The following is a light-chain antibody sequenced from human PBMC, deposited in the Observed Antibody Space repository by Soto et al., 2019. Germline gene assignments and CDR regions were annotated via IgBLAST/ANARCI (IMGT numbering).Light chain of an antibody. J-gene: IGLJ2*01. CDR1: SSDIGTYKY. CDR3: SSYTTIKTVV. V-gene: IGLV2-14*01. CDR2: EVS. Sequence: QSVLTQPRSVSGSPGQSITISCTGTSSDIGTYKYVSWLQHHPGKAPKLIIFEVSNRPSGISDRFSGFKSANTAYLTISGVQPEDEADYHCSSYTTIKTVVFGGGTKVTVL.